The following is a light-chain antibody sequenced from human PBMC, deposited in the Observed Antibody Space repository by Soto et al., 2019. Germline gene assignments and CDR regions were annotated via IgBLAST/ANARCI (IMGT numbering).Light chain of an antibody. Sequence: DIQMTQSPSTLSGSVGDRVTITCRASQTISSWLAWYQQKPGKAPKLLIYKASTLKSGVPSRFSRSGSWKGFNLTISSLQPDDFATYYCQHYNSYSEAFGQGTKVELK. V-gene: IGKV1-5*03. CDR3: QHYNSYSEA. J-gene: IGKJ1*01. CDR2: KAS. CDR1: QTISSW.